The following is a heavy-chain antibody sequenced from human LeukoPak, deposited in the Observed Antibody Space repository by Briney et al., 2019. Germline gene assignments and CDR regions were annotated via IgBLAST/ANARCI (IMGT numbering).Heavy chain of an antibody. CDR3: ARAERILEWYA. Sequence: PSETLSLTCAVYGGSFSGYYWSWIRQPPGKGLEWIGEINHSGSTNYNPSLKSRVTISVDTSKNQFSLKLSSVTAADTAVYYCARAERILEWYAWGQGTMVTVSS. CDR2: INHSGST. J-gene: IGHJ3*01. D-gene: IGHD3-3*01. V-gene: IGHV4-34*01. CDR1: GGSFSGYY.